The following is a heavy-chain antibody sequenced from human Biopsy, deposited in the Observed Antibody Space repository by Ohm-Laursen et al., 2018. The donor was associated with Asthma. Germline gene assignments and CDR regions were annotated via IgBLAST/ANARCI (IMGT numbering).Heavy chain of an antibody. CDR1: GFTFNSYW. CDR3: TTDALLYSSADY. V-gene: IGHV3-15*01. Sequence: SLRLSCAASGFTFNSYWMSWVRQAPGKGLEWVGRIKSKTDGGTTDYAAPVKGRFTISRDDSKNTLYLQMNSLRTEDTAVYYCTTDALLYSSADYWGQGTLVTVSS. D-gene: IGHD2-8*01. J-gene: IGHJ4*02. CDR2: IKSKTDGGTT.